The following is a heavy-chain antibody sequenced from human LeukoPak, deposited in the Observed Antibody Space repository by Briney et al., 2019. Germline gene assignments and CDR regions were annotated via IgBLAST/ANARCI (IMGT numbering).Heavy chain of an antibody. V-gene: IGHV3-23*01. D-gene: IGHD2-15*01. CDR1: GFTFSSYA. Sequence: GGSLRLSCAASGFTFSSYAMSWVRQAPGKGLEWVSAISGSGGSTYYADSVKGRFTISRDNSKNTLYLQMNSLRAEDTAVYYCAKGSGGSYFLQDGAHFDYWGQGTLVTVSS. CDR3: AKGSGGSYFLQDGAHFDY. CDR2: ISGSGGST. J-gene: IGHJ4*02.